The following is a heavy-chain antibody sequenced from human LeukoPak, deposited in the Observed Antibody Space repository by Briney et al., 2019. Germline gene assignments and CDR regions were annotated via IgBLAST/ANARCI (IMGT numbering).Heavy chain of an antibody. CDR2: IYYSGST. Sequence: SETLSLTCTVSGGSISSYYWSWIRQPPGKGLEWIGYIYYSGSTNYNPSLKSRVTISVDTSKNQVSLNLNSATAADTAVYYCSRASDKAMITRWGQGTLVTVSS. D-gene: IGHD3-16*01. CDR1: GGSISSYY. J-gene: IGHJ4*02. CDR3: SRASDKAMITR. V-gene: IGHV4-59*08.